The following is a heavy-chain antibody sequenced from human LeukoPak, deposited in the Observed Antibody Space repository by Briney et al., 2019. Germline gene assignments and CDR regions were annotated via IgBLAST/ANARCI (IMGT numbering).Heavy chain of an antibody. CDR2: INKDGGGI. J-gene: IGHJ6*04. CDR3: AGGYSMDV. CDR1: GFPFSNSW. V-gene: IGHV3-7*03. Sequence: PGRSLRLSCAVSGFPFSNSWMYWVRQAPGKGLEGVANINKDGGGISYVDSVKGRFIISRDNARNSLYLQMNSLRVEDTAVYFCAGGYSMDVWGKGTAVTVSS.